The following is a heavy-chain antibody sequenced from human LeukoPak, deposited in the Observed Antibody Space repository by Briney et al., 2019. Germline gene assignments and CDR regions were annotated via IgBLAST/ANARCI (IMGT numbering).Heavy chain of an antibody. CDR1: GGSMSSYY. Sequence: PSETLSLTCTVSGGSMSSYYWSWIRQPPGKGLEWIGYIYYSGSTNYNPSLKSRVTISVDTSKNQFSLKLSSVTAADTAVYYCARVYYGDYSEYYFDYWGQGTLVTVSS. V-gene: IGHV4-59*08. CDR2: IYYSGST. J-gene: IGHJ4*02. CDR3: ARVYYGDYSEYYFDY. D-gene: IGHD4-17*01.